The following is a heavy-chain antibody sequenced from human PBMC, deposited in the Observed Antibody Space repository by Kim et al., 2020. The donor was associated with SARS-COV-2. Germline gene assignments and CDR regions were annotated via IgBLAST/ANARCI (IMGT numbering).Heavy chain of an antibody. V-gene: IGHV3-7*01. Sequence: YYVASARARFTHSRDNAKTSLYLLMNRLRPEDTAVYYCARFTRTIYSPFDSWGEGTLVSVSS. CDR3: ARFTRTIYSPFDS. D-gene: IGHD2-21*01. J-gene: IGHJ4*02.